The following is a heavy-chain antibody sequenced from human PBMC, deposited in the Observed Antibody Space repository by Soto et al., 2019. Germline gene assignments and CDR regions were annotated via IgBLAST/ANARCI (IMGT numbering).Heavy chain of an antibody. D-gene: IGHD6-13*01. V-gene: IGHV4-39*01. CDR2: IYFTGRT. J-gene: IGHJ5*02. Sequence: QLQLQESGPGLVKPSETMSLSCTVSGGSISSDSDCWGWIRQPPGKGLEWIGSIYFTGRTYTNPSLKSRVTISVDTSKNQFSLKLSSVTAADTAVYYCARLAAGDRWYYWFDPWGQGTLVTVSS. CDR3: ARLAAGDRWYYWFDP. CDR1: GGSISSDSDC.